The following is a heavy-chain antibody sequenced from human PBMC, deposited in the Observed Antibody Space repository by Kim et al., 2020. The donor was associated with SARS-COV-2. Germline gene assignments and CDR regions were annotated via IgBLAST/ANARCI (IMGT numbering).Heavy chain of an antibody. CDR3: ARGREYPQNFDF. V-gene: IGHV4-59*13. CDR1: GGSISGYF. J-gene: IGHJ4*02. CDR2: MYYSGSI. Sequence: SETLSLTCTVSGGSISGYFWSWIRQPPGKGLEWIGYMYYSGSINYNPSFKSRVTISVDTSENQFSLKLSSVTPADTAVYYCARGREYPQNFDFWGQGILV.